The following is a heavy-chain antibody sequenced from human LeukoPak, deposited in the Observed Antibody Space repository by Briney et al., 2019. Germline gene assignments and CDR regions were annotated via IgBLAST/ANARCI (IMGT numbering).Heavy chain of an antibody. J-gene: IGHJ3*02. CDR1: GGSISSGGYY. CDR3: ARENGGEWDAFDI. Sequence: SQTLSLTCTVSGGSISSGGYYWSWIRQPPGKGLEWIGYIYHSGSTYYNPSLKSRVTISVDRSKNQFSLKLSSVTAADTAVYYCARENGGEWDAFDIWGQGTMVTVSS. CDR2: IYHSGST. D-gene: IGHD3-10*01. V-gene: IGHV4-30-2*01.